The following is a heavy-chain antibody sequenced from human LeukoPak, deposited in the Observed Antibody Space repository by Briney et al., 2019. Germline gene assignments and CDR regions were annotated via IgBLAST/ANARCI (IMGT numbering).Heavy chain of an antibody. CDR1: GFTFSTFA. Sequence: GGSLRLSCAASGFTFSTFAMIWVRQPPGKGLEWVSSIFPSGGEIHYADSVRGRFTISRDNSKSTLSLQMNSLRVEDTAVYYCARGVFNWGQGTLVTVSS. J-gene: IGHJ4*02. CDR3: ARGVFN. D-gene: IGHD3-10*01. CDR2: IFPSGGEI. V-gene: IGHV3-23*01.